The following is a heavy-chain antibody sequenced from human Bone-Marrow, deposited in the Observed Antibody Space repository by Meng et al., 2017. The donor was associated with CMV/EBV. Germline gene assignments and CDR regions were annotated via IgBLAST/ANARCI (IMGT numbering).Heavy chain of an antibody. CDR2: IIPIFGTA. CDR3: ARGLDSSSWDY. J-gene: IGHJ4*02. CDR1: GGTFSGYA. D-gene: IGHD6-13*01. Sequence: SCKASGGTFSGYAISWVRQGPGQGLEWMGGIIPIFGTANYAQKFQGRVTITADESTSTAYMELSSLRSEDTAVYYCARGLDSSSWDYWGQGTMVTVSS. V-gene: IGHV1-69*01.